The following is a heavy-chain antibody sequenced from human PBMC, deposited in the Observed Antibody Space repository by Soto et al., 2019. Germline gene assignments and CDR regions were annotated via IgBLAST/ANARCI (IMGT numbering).Heavy chain of an antibody. CDR3: ARGAGYCSSTSCYAVLWFDP. V-gene: IGHV1-3*01. D-gene: IGHD2-2*03. CDR2: INAGNGNT. CDR1: GYTFTSYA. J-gene: IGHJ5*02. Sequence: ASVKVSCKASGYTFTSYAMHWVRQAPGQRLEWMGWINAGNGNTKYSQKFQGWVTMTRDTSISTAYMELSRLRSDDTAVYYCARGAGYCSSTSCYAVLWFDPWGQGTLVTVSS.